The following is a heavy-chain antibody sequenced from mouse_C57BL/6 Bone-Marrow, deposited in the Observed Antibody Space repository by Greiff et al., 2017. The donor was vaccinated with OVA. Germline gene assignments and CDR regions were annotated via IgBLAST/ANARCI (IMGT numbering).Heavy chain of an antibody. D-gene: IGHD2-4*01. CDR3: ARFDYDVGDN. Sequence: QVHVKQSGAELARPGASVKLSCKASGYTFTSYGISWVKQSTGQGLEWIGEIYPRSGNTYYNEKFKGKATLTADKSSSTAYMALRSLTSEDSAVYFCARFDYDVGDNWGQGTTLTVSS. J-gene: IGHJ2*01. CDR1: GYTFTSYG. CDR2: IYPRSGNT. V-gene: IGHV1-81*01.